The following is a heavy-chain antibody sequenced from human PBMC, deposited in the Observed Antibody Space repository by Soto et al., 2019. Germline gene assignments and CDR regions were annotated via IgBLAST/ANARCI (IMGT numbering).Heavy chain of an antibody. Sequence: SETLSLTCTVSGGSISSYYWSWIRQPPGKGLEWIGYIYYSGSTNYNPSLKSRVTISVDTSKNQFSLKLSSVAAADTAVYYCARDQIGYSYGSTIVWFDPWGQGTLVTVSS. V-gene: IGHV4-59*01. J-gene: IGHJ5*02. D-gene: IGHD5-18*01. CDR3: ARDQIGYSYGSTIVWFDP. CDR2: IYYSGST. CDR1: GGSISSYY.